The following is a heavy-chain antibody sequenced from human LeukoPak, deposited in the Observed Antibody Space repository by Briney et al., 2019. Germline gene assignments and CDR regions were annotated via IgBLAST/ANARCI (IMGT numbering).Heavy chain of an antibody. J-gene: IGHJ4*02. Sequence: PSETLSLTCTVSGGSISSSLNYWGWIRQPPGKGLEWIGSIYYSGSTYYNPSLKSRVTISVDTSKNQFSLSLSSVTAADTAVYYCAALNGYSGYDWFSHFDYWGQGTLVTVSS. CDR2: IYYSGST. CDR1: GGSISSSLNY. CDR3: AALNGYSGYDWFSHFDY. V-gene: IGHV4-39*01. D-gene: IGHD5-12*01.